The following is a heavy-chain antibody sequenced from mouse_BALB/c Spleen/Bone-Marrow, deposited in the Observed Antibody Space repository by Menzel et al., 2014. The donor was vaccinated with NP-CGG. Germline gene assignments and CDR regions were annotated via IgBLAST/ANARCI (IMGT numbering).Heavy chain of an antibody. J-gene: IGHJ4*01. V-gene: IGHV5-12-1*01. D-gene: IGHD1-1*01. CDR2: ISSGGGST. CDR3: ARPLYYYGSSPFYAMDY. Sequence: EVKLVESGGGLVKPEGSLKLSCAASGFAFSSYDMSWVRQTPEKRLEWVAYISSGGGSTYYPDTVKGRFTISRDNAKNTLYLQMSSLKSEDTAMYYCARPLYYYGSSPFYAMDYWGQGTSVTVSS. CDR1: GFAFSSYD.